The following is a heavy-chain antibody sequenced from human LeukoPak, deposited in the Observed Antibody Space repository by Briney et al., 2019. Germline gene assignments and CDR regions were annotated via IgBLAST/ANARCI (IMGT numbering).Heavy chain of an antibody. Sequence: PSETLSLTCTASGGSISSSSYYWCWIRQPPGRGLEWIGSIYYSGSTYYNPSLKSRVTISVDTSKNQFSLKLSSVTAADTAVYYCARHYYYDSSIDYWGQGTLVTVSS. J-gene: IGHJ4*02. CDR1: GGSISSSSYY. CDR2: IYYSGST. D-gene: IGHD3-22*01. CDR3: ARHYYYDSSIDY. V-gene: IGHV4-39*01.